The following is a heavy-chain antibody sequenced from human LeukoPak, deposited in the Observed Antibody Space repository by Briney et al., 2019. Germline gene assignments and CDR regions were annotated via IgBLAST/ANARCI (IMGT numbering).Heavy chain of an antibody. CDR2: ISSSGSTI. Sequence: GGSLRLSCAASGFTFNDYYMSWIRQAPGKGLEWVSYISSSGSTIYYADSVKGRFTISRDNSRNTLYLQMNSLRGDDTAVYYCAKDVGKWESLHFFDYWGQGTLVTVSS. D-gene: IGHD1-26*01. V-gene: IGHV3-11*01. CDR1: GFTFNDYY. J-gene: IGHJ4*02. CDR3: AKDVGKWESLHFFDY.